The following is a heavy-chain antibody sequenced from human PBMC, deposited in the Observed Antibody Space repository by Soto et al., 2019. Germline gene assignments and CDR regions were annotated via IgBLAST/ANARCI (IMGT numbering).Heavy chain of an antibody. Sequence: EVQLVESGGGLVKPGGSLRLSCAASGFTFSNAWMNWVRQAPGKGLEWVGRIKSKTDGGTTDDAAPVKGRFTSSRDDSKTTLYLQMHSLKAEDTAVYYCTTTTVVTRDWYFDLWGRGTLVTVSS. CDR2: IKSKTDGGTT. D-gene: IGHD4-17*01. CDR3: TTTTVVTRDWYFDL. V-gene: IGHV3-15*07. CDR1: GFTFSNAW. J-gene: IGHJ2*01.